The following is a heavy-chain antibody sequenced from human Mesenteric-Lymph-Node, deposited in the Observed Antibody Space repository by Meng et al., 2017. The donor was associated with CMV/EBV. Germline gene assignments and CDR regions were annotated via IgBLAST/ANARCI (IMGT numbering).Heavy chain of an antibody. Sequence: SETLSLTCTVSGGSISSSDYYWSWIRQPPGKGLEWIGYISYRGSTYYNPSLKSRASLSVDTSKNHFSLELTSVTAADTALYYCARVITVIVVGYPFDLWGQGTVVTVSS. CDR2: ISYRGST. V-gene: IGHV4-30-4*08. D-gene: IGHD3-22*01. J-gene: IGHJ3*01. CDR1: GGSISSSDYY. CDR3: ARVITVIVVGYPFDL.